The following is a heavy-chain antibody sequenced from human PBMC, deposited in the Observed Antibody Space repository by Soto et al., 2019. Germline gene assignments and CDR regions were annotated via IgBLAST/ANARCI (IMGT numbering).Heavy chain of an antibody. D-gene: IGHD1-1*01. Sequence: QVQLQESGPGLVKPSQTLSLTCTVSNDSITSGRYYWSWIRQVPGKGLEWIGYIYSSGNPYYNPSLKGRISISLAASNNQFALTVTSVNVADSAIYFCARGRLTIQQGFDTWGQGTRVTVSS. J-gene: IGHJ3*02. CDR2: IYSSGNP. CDR3: ARGRLTIQQGFDT. CDR1: NDSITSGRYY. V-gene: IGHV4-31*03.